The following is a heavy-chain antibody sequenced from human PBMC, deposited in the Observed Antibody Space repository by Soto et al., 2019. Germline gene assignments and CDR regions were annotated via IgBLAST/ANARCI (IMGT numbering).Heavy chain of an antibody. D-gene: IGHD3-3*01. J-gene: IGHJ5*02. CDR1: DDSINSDKYY. Sequence: PSETLSLTCSVSDDSINSDKYYWGWIRQPPGKGLEWIGRINYRGNTNYNPSLKSRVTISVDTSKNQFSLKLSSVTAADTAVYYCARWNRSGYFYNWFDPWGQGTLVTVSS. V-gene: IGHV4-39*07. CDR3: ARWNRSGYFYNWFDP. CDR2: INYRGNT.